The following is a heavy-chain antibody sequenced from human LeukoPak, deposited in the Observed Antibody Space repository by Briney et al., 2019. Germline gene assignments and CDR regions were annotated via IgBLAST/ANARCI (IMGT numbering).Heavy chain of an antibody. Sequence: GGSLRLSCAASGFTFSTYAMNWVRQAPGKGLEWVANVKGDGSDKNYVDSVKGRFTIYGDNAKNSMYLQMNRLRDDDSAVYYCARDEGSGWFVYWGQGILVIVSS. CDR2: VKGDGSDK. J-gene: IGHJ4*02. CDR3: ARDEGSGWFVY. V-gene: IGHV3-7*04. CDR1: GFTFSTYA. D-gene: IGHD6-19*01.